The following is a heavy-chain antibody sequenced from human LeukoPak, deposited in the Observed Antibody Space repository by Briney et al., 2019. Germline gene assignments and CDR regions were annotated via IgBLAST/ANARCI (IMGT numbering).Heavy chain of an antibody. V-gene: IGHV3-7*03. CDR3: ARGQYTDGLSY. CDR2: IKPDGSEK. D-gene: IGHD5-24*01. CDR1: GFTFSTYW. Sequence: GGSLRLSCVVSGFTFSTYWMTWVRQAPGKGLEWVAIIKPDGSEKYYVDSVKGRFTISRDNAENSLFLQMNGLRPEDTAVFYCARGQYTDGLSYWGQGTLVTVSS. J-gene: IGHJ4*02.